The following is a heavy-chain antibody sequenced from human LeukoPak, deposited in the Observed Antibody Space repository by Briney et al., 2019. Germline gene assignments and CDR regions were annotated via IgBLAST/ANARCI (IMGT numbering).Heavy chain of an antibody. D-gene: IGHD6-19*01. CDR1: GYSISSGYY. CDR2: IYHSGST. V-gene: IGHV4-38-2*02. Sequence: SETLSLTCTVSGYSISSGYYWGWIRQPPGKGLEWIGNIYHSGSTYYNPSLKSRVTISVDTSKNQFSLKLSSVTAADTAVYYCARDRGIAVAGTQLYFQHWGQGTLVTVSS. J-gene: IGHJ1*01. CDR3: ARDRGIAVAGTQLYFQH.